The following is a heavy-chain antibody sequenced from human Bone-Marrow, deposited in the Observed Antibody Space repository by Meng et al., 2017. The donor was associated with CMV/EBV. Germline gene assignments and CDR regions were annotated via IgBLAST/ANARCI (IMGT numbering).Heavy chain of an antibody. V-gene: IGHV3-74*01. CDR1: GFTFSSYW. Sequence: GGSLRLYCAASGFTFSSYWMHWVRQAPGKGLVWVSRINSDGSSTSYADSVKGRFTISRDNAKNTLYLQMNSLRAEDTAVYYCARDRGYCSSTSCPVGWFDPWGQGTLVTVSS. CDR2: INSDGSST. J-gene: IGHJ5*02. CDR3: ARDRGYCSSTSCPVGWFDP. D-gene: IGHD2-2*01.